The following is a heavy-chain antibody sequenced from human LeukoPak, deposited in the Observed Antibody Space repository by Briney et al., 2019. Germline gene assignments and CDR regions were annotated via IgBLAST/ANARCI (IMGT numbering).Heavy chain of an antibody. Sequence: PGRSLRLSCAASGFTFSSYAMHWVRQAPGKGLEYVSAISSNGDSTYYANSVKGRFTISRDNSKNTLYLQMGSLRAEDMAVYYCASGYSYFYFDYWGQGTLVTVSS. D-gene: IGHD5-18*01. CDR2: ISSNGDST. CDR3: ASGYSYFYFDY. J-gene: IGHJ4*02. V-gene: IGHV3-64*01. CDR1: GFTFSSYA.